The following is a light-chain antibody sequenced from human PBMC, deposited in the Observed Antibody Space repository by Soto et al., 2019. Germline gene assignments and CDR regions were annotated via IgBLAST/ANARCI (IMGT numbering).Light chain of an antibody. J-gene: IGLJ2*01. CDR1: SSNIGAGYD. Sequence: QLVLTQPPSVSGAPGQRVTFSCTGTSSNIGAGYDVHWYQHLPGAVPKLLIYGNTNRPSGVPDRFSASKSGTSAFLAITGLQSEDEADYYCQSFDIRVHVIFGGGTKVTVL. CDR3: QSFDIRVHVI. V-gene: IGLV1-40*01. CDR2: GNT.